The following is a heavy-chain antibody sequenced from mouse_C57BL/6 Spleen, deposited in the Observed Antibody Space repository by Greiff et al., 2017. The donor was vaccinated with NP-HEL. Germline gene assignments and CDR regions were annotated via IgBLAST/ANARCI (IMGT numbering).Heavy chain of an antibody. V-gene: IGHV1-69*01. Sequence: QVQLQQPGAELVMPGASVKLSCKASGCTFTSYWMHWVKQRPGPGLEWIGEIDPSDSYTNYNQKFKGKSTLTVDKSSSTAYMQLSSLTSEDSAVYYCARYYDGFAYWGQGTLVTVSA. CDR2: IDPSDSYT. CDR1: GCTFTSYW. D-gene: IGHD2-4*01. J-gene: IGHJ3*01. CDR3: ARYYDGFAY.